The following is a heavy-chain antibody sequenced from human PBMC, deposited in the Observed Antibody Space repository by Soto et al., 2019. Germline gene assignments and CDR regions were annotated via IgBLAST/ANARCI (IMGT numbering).Heavy chain of an antibody. Sequence: GGSLRLSCTASGFTFGDYAMSWFRQAPGKGLEWVGFIRSKAYGGATEYAASVKGRFTISRDDSKSIAYLQMNSLKTEDTAVYYCTRVYSSSWSHKNTFDYWGQGTLVTVSS. CDR3: TRVYSSSWSHKNTFDY. V-gene: IGHV3-49*03. J-gene: IGHJ4*02. CDR2: IRSKAYGGAT. D-gene: IGHD6-13*01. CDR1: GFTFGDYA.